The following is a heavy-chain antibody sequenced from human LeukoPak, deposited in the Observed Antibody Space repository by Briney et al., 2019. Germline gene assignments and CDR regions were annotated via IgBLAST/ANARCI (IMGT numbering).Heavy chain of an antibody. J-gene: IGHJ4*02. V-gene: IGHV3-7*01. Sequence: PGGSLRLSCSASVFTFSDYWMSWVRQAPGKGLELVANIKQGGSAKYYVYSVNGLFTISRDNAKNSMYLQMNSLRAEDTAVYYCAREARFKYDSSRYSDYWGQGTLVTVSS. CDR2: IKQGGSAK. CDR3: AREARFKYDSSRYSDY. CDR1: VFTFSDYW. D-gene: IGHD3-22*01.